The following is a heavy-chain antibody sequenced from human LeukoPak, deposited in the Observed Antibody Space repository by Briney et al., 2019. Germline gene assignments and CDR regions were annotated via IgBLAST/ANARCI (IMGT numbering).Heavy chain of an antibody. D-gene: IGHD4-23*01. CDR3: ARDGNGGNSWGWFDP. J-gene: IGHJ5*02. CDR1: GGSFSGYY. CDR2: INHSGST. V-gene: IGHV4-34*01. Sequence: PSETLSLTCAVYGGSFSGYYWSWIRQPPGKGLEWIGEINHSGSTNYNPSLKSRVTISVDTSKNQFSLKLSSVTAADTAVYYCARDGNGGNSWGWFDPWGQGTLVTVSA.